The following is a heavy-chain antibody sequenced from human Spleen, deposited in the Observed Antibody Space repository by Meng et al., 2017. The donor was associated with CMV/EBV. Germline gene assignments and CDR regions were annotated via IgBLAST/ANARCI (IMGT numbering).Heavy chain of an antibody. D-gene: IGHD2-2*01. CDR2: IYSGGNT. Sequence: SSIELSWVRQAPGKGLEWVSLIYSGGNTYYAESVKGRFTISRDKSKNTLYLQMNSLRAEDTAVYYCARAAFYCSTTSCYDRSWFDPWGQGTLVTVSS. V-gene: IGHV3-53*01. CDR3: ARAAFYCSTTSCYDRSWFDP. CDR1: SSIE. J-gene: IGHJ5*02.